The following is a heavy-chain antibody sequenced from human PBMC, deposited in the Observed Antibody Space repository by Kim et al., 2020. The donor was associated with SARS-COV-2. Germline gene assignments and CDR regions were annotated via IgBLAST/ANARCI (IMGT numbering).Heavy chain of an antibody. Sequence: KGRITIARDNAKNSLYLQMNSLRAVDTAVYYCARSSYESGGVYYYGMDVWGQGTTVTVSS. D-gene: IGHD3-16*01. CDR3: ARSSYESGGVYYYGMDV. V-gene: IGHV3-11*06. J-gene: IGHJ6*02.